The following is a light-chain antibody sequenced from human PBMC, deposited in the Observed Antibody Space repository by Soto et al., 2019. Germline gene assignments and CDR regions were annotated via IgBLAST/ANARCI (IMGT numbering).Light chain of an antibody. V-gene: IGKV1-17*01. CDR1: QGIRHD. CDR2: AAS. CDR3: LQHSTYPVT. Sequence: DIQLTHSPSSLPQPVGATVTITCRSSQGIRHDLGWYQQKPGKAPKRLIYAASSLQGGVPSRFSGSGPETEFTLTISSLQPEDFATYYCLQHSTYPVTFGQGTKVDIK. J-gene: IGKJ1*01.